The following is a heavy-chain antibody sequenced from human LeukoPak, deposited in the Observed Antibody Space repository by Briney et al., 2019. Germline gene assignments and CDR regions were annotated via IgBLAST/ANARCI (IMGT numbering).Heavy chain of an antibody. CDR1: GFTFSTYW. CDR3: AKAYYDSGSYGY. Sequence: GGSLRLSCAGSGFTFSTYWMSWVRQAPGKGLEWVAYMKQRGSEKYYVDSVKGRFTISRDNAKNSLYLQMNSLRAEDTAIYYCAKAYYDSGSYGYWGQGTLVTVSS. V-gene: IGHV3-7*03. CDR2: MKQRGSEK. J-gene: IGHJ4*02. D-gene: IGHD3-10*01.